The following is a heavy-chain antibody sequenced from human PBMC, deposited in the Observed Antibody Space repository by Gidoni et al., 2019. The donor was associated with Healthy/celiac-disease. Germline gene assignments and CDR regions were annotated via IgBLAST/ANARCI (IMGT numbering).Heavy chain of an antibody. CDR2: ISGSGGST. J-gene: IGHJ4*02. V-gene: IGHV3-23*04. D-gene: IGHD4-17*01. CDR3: AKATTVTTYWDY. CDR1: GFTFSSYA. Sequence: EVQLVESGGGLVQPGGSLRLSCAAPGFTFSSYAMSWVRQAPGKGLEWVSAISGSGGSTYYADSVKGRCTISRDNSKNTLYLQMNSLRAEDTAVYYCAKATTVTTYWDYWGQGTLVTVSS.